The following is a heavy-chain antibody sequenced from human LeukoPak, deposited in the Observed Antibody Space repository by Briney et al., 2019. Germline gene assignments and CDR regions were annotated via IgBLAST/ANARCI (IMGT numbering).Heavy chain of an antibody. J-gene: IGHJ4*02. V-gene: IGHV2-5*02. CDR3: VHLSYYDTSGSKQIDY. D-gene: IGHD3-22*01. Sequence: SGPTLVKPTQTLTLTCTFSGFSLSTSGVGVGWIRQPPGKALDWLALIYWDDDKRYSPSLKSRLTITKDTSKNEVVLTMTNMDPVDTATYYCVHLSYYDTSGSKQIDYWGQGTLVTVSS. CDR1: GFSLSTSGVG. CDR2: IYWDDDK.